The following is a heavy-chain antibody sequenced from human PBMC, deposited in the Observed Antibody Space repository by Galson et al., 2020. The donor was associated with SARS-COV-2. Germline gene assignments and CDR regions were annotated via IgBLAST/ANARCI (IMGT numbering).Heavy chain of an antibody. CDR3: AREAISSSWSEYYFDY. CDR2: IWYDGSNK. V-gene: IGHV3-33*01. Sequence: SCAASGFTFSSYGMHWVRQAPGKGLEWVAVIWYDGSNKYYADSVKGRFTISRDNSKNTLYLQMNSLRAEDTAVYYCAREAISSSWSEYYFDYWGQGTLVTVSS. D-gene: IGHD6-13*01. J-gene: IGHJ4*02. CDR1: GFTFSSYG.